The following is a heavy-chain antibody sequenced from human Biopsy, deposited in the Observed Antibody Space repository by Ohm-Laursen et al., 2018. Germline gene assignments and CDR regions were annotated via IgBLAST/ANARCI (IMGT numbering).Heavy chain of an antibody. CDR1: GFGCSSNA. CDR2: TWDDGSHQ. CDR3: VTGRLDDITKVRGIMAD. V-gene: IGHV3-30*04. D-gene: IGHD3-10*01. Sequence: SLSLSLTGTGFGCSSNAMSRVCQALHQGLGWGALTWDDGSHQYYADYLKRRFTISKDNSKNSLYLQIITLRVEDTAVYYCVTGRLDDITKVRGIMADWGQGTLVIVSS. J-gene: IGHJ4*02.